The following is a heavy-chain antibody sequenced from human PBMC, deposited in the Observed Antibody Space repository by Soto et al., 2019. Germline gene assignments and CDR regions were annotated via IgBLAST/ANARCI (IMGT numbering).Heavy chain of an antibody. J-gene: IGHJ2*01. CDR3: ARGYCSGCSCSLFDL. V-gene: IGHV3-21*01. CDR1: GFTFSSYS. Sequence: EVQLVESGGGLVKPGGSLRLSCAASGFTFSSYSMNWVRQAPGKGLEWVSSISSSSSYIYYADSVKGRFTISRDNAKNSLYLEMNSLRAEDTAVYYCARGYCSGCSCSLFDLWGRGTLVTVSS. CDR2: ISSSSSYI. D-gene: IGHD2-15*01.